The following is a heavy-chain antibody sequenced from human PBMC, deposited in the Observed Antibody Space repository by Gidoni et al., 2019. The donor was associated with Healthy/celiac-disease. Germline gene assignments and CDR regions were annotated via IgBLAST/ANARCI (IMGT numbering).Heavy chain of an antibody. V-gene: IGHV3-13*04. CDR3: ARWGPANCSGGSCYFDY. CDR2: IGTAGDT. CDR1: GFTFSSYD. D-gene: IGHD2-15*01. Sequence: EVQLVESGGGLVQPGGSLRLSCAASGFTFSSYDMHWVRQATGQGLEWVSAIGTAGDTYYPGSVKGRFTISRENAKNSLYLQMNSLRAGDTAVYYCARWGPANCSGGSCYFDYWGQGTLVTVSS. J-gene: IGHJ4*02.